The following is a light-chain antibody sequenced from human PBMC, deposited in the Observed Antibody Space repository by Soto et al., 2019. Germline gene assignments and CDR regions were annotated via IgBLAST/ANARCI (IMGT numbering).Light chain of an antibody. CDR3: QQYGSSPRT. V-gene: IGKV3-20*01. Sequence: EIVLTQSPGTRSLSPLGIATVCFMASQGVSGSYLAWYHHKPGQAPWLLIHGASSRAAGIPDRFSASGAGTDFTLTISRLEPEDFAVYYCQQYGSSPRTFGGGTKVDI. CDR2: GAS. J-gene: IGKJ4*01. CDR1: QGVSGSY.